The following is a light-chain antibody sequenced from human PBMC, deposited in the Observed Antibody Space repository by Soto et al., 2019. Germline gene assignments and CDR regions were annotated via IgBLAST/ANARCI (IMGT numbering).Light chain of an antibody. J-gene: IGKJ2*01. CDR3: QQYNNLPYT. CDR1: QAISKY. V-gene: IGKV1-33*01. CDR2: DAS. Sequence: DIQMTQSPSSLSASLGDRVTITCQASQAISKYLHWYHQRPGKAPILVIYDASKLGAGAPSRFSGGGSGTSFTLTISSLQPEELGTYFCQQYNNLPYTFGQGTKLDIK.